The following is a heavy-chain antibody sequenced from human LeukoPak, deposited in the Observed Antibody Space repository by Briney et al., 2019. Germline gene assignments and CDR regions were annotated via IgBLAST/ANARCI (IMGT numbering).Heavy chain of an antibody. J-gene: IGHJ6*03. CDR3: VRADYGDYYYYYYMDV. Sequence: ASVKVSCKASGYTFTSYGISWVRQAPGQGLEWMGWISAYNGNTNYAQKLQGRVTMTTDTSTSTAYMELRSLRSDDTAVYYCVRADYGDYYYYYYMDVWGKGTTVTVSS. CDR1: GYTFTSYG. D-gene: IGHD4-17*01. CDR2: ISAYNGNT. V-gene: IGHV1-18*01.